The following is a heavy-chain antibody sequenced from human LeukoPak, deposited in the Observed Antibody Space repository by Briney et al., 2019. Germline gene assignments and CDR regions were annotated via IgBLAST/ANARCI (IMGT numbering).Heavy chain of an antibody. D-gene: IGHD3-10*01. CDR1: GGSISSSSYY. V-gene: IGHV4-39*01. J-gene: IGHJ2*01. Sequence: SETLSLTCTVSGGSISSSSYYWGWIRQPPGKGLEWIGSIYYSGSTYYNPSLKSRVTISVDTSKNQISLKLSSVTAADTAVYYCARTFTYYYGSGSYYPTVWYFDLWGRGTLVTVSS. CDR2: IYYSGST. CDR3: ARTFTYYYGSGSYYPTVWYFDL.